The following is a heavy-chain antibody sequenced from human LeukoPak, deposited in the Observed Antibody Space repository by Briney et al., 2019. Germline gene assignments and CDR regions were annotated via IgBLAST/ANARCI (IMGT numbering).Heavy chain of an antibody. CDR3: ARGGLRSVGP. V-gene: IGHV3-7*01. Sequence: GGSLRLSCAAFSGYWMTWVRQAPGKGLEWVANIKQDGSEKYYVDSVKGRFTISRDNAKNSLYLQMNSLRAEDTAVYYCARGGLRSVGPWGQGTLVTVSS. CDR2: IKQDGSEK. CDR1: SGYW. J-gene: IGHJ5*02. D-gene: IGHD3/OR15-3a*01.